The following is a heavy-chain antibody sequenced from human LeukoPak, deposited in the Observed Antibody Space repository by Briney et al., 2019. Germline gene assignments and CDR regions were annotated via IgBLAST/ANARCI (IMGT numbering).Heavy chain of an antibody. D-gene: IGHD3-3*01. V-gene: IGHV3-11*01. CDR2: ISDTGKTI. Sequence: GGSLRLSCTASGLIFSDYYMSWIRQAPGKGLEWVAYISDTGKTIYYAGSVKGRFTISRDNAKKSLYLQVDGLRAEDTAVYYCATVHFGYFDYWGRGTLVTVSS. CDR1: GLIFSDYY. CDR3: ATVHFGYFDY. J-gene: IGHJ4*02.